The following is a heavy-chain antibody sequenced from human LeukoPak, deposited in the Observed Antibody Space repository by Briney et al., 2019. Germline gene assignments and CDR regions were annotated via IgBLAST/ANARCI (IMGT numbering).Heavy chain of an antibody. D-gene: IGHD1-26*01. J-gene: IGHJ6*03. V-gene: IGHV4-59*01. CDR2: IYYSGST. CDR3: ARDGPVSGSSPYYYYYYMDV. Sequence: SETLSLTCTVSGGSISSYYWSWIRQPPGKGLEWIGYIYYSGSTNYNPSLKSRVTISVDTSKNQFSLKLSSVTAADTAVYYCARDGPVSGSSPYYYYYYMDVWGNGTTVTVSS. CDR1: GGSISSYY.